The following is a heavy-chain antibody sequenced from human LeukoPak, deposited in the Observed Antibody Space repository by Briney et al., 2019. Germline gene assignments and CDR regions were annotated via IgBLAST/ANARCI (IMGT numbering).Heavy chain of an antibody. J-gene: IGHJ4*02. V-gene: IGHV4-59*01. CDR2: IYYSGST. Sequence: SETLSLTRTVSGGSISSYYWSWIRQPPGKGLEWIGYIYYSGSTNYNPSLKSRVTISVDTSKNQFSLKLSSVTAADTAVYYCATASTFSIAVAGTRGFDYWGQGTLVTVSS. CDR1: GGSISSYY. CDR3: ATASTFSIAVAGTRGFDY. D-gene: IGHD6-19*01.